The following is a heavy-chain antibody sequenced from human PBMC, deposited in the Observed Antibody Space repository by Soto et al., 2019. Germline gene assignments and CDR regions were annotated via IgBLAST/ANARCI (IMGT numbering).Heavy chain of an antibody. V-gene: IGHV4-4*02. CDR2: IYHSGST. CDR1: GGSISSSNW. J-gene: IGHJ3*02. CDR3: ARDRVVGATMGKYAFDI. D-gene: IGHD1-26*01. Sequence: SETLSLTCAVSGGSISSSNWWSWVRQPPGKGLEWIGEIYHSGSTNYNPSLKSRVTISVDKSKNQFSLKLSSVTAADTAVYYCARDRVVGATMGKYAFDIWGQGTMVTVSS.